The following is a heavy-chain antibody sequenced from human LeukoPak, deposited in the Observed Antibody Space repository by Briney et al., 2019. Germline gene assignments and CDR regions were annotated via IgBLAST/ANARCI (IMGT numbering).Heavy chain of an antibody. CDR2: IKTKTDGETT. V-gene: IGHV3-15*01. CDR1: GFTFTDAW. CDR3: TTARVGY. J-gene: IGHJ4*02. Sequence: NPGGSLRLSCEASGFTFTDAWMSWLRQAPGKGLEWVGRIKTKTDGETTDYAAAVTGRFTISRDDSKNTVYLQMNSLTSDDTGVYYCTTARVGYWGQGTLVTVSS.